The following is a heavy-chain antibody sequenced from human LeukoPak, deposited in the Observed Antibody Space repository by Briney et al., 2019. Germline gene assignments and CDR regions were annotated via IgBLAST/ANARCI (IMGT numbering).Heavy chain of an antibody. CDR2: ISGSGTTI. CDR1: GFSFSDYP. V-gene: IGHV3-48*01. J-gene: IGHJ4*02. Sequence: QPGGSLRLPCAASGFSFSDYPMDWVRQAPGKGLEWLSYISGSGTTIFYADSVKGRFTISGDNAKNSLFLQMNSLRVEDTAVYYCARTVDGVTGSDYWGQGTLVTVSS. D-gene: IGHD3-10*01. CDR3: ARTVDGVTGSDY.